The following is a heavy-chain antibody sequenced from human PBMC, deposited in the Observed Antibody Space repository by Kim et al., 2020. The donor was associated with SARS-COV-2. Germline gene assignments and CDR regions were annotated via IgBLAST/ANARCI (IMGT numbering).Heavy chain of an antibody. V-gene: IGHV3-33*06. CDR1: GFTFSSYG. Sequence: GGSLRLSCAASGFTFSSYGMHWVRQAPGKGLEWVAVIWYDGSNKYYADSVKGRFTISRDNSKNTLYLQMNSLRAEDTAVYYCAKDKENRQQLGPLYFDYWGQGTLVTVSS. J-gene: IGHJ4*02. CDR2: IWYDGSNK. CDR3: AKDKENRQQLGPLYFDY. D-gene: IGHD6-13*01.